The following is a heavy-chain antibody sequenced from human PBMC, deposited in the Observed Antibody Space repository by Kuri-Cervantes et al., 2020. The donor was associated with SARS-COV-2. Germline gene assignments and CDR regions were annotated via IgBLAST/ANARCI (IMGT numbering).Heavy chain of an antibody. J-gene: IGHJ3*02. CDR2: TYYRSKWYN. CDR1: GDSVPSNSAA. V-gene: IGHV6-1*01. Sequence: SCAISGDSVPSNSAAWNWIRQSPSRGLEWLGRTYYRSKWYNDYAVSVKSRITINPDTSKNQFSLQLNSVTPEDTAVYYCAKDTGQRIAAADAFDIWGQGTMVTVSS. D-gene: IGHD6-13*01. CDR3: AKDTGQRIAAADAFDI.